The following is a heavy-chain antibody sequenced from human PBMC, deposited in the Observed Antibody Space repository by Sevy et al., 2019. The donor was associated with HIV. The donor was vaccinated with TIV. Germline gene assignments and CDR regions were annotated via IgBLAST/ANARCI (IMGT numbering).Heavy chain of an antibody. V-gene: IGHV3-23*01. CDR3: AKPGYCSGGSCYSGQGGLDY. Sequence: GGSLRLSCAASGFTFSSYAMSWVRQAPGKGLEWVSAISGSGGSTYYADSAKGRFTISRDNSKNTLYLQMNSLRAEDTAVYYCAKPGYCSGGSCYSGQGGLDYWGQGTLVTVSS. J-gene: IGHJ4*02. CDR2: ISGSGGST. D-gene: IGHD2-15*01. CDR1: GFTFSSYA.